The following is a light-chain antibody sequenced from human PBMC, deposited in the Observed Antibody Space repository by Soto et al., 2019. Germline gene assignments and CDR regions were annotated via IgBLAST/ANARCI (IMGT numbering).Light chain of an antibody. Sequence: QSALTQPASVSGSPGQSITISCTGTSSDVGGYNYVSWYQQHPGKAPKLMIYDVSNRPSGVSNRFSGSKSGNTASLTSSGLQAEDEADYYCSSYTSSSTLFGGGTKLTAL. CDR3: SSYTSSSTL. CDR1: SSDVGGYNY. CDR2: DVS. V-gene: IGLV2-14*03. J-gene: IGLJ2*01.